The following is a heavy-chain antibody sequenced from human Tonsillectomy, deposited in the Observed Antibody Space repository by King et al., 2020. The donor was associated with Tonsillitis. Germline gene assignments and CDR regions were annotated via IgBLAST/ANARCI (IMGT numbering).Heavy chain of an antibody. CDR1: GFSLSTSGMC. J-gene: IGHJ6*02. D-gene: IGHD4-17*01. V-gene: IGHV2-70*01. Sequence: VTLKESGPALVKPTQTLTLTCTFSGFSLSTSGMCVSWIRQPPGKALEWLALIDWDDDKYYSTSLKTRLTISKDTSKNQVVLTMTNMDPVDTATYYCARIQARACDDGDYVWGGGNYYYGMDVWGQGTTVTVSS. CDR2: IDWDDDK. CDR3: ARIQARACDDGDYVWGGGNYYYGMDV.